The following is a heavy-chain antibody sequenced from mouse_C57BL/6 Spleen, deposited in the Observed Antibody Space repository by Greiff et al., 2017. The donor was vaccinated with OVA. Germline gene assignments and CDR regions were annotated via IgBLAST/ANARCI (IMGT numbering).Heavy chain of an antibody. D-gene: IGHD2-2*01. CDR1: GYTFTDYY. Sequence: EVQLQQSGPELVKPGASVKISCKASGYTFTDYYMNWVKQSHGKSLEWIGDINPNNGGTSYNQKFKGKATLTVDKSSSTAYMELRSLTSEDSAVYYCAREGVWLRRYFDYWGQGTTLTVSS. CDR2: INPNNGGT. J-gene: IGHJ2*01. V-gene: IGHV1-26*01. CDR3: AREGVWLRRYFDY.